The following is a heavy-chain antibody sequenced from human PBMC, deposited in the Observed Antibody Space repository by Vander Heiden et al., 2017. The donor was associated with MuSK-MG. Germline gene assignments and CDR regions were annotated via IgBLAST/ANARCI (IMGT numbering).Heavy chain of an antibody. CDR3: AKSNSGSYSDDAFDI. J-gene: IGHJ3*02. Sequence: EVQLLASGGGLVQPGGSLRLSCAASGFTLSSYAITWVRLPPGKGLAWVSGISGSSGSTYYADSVKGRFTISRDNSKNMLYLQMNSLRDEDTAIYYCAKSNSGSYSDDAFDIWGQGTMVTVSS. CDR1: GFTLSSYA. D-gene: IGHD1-26*01. CDR2: ISGSSGST. V-gene: IGHV3-23*01.